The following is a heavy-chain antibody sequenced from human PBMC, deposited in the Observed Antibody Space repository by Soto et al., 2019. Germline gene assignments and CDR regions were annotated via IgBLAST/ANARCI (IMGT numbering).Heavy chain of an antibody. CDR1: GYTFTHYY. CDR3: ARDLAAGEH. V-gene: IGHV1-46*01. J-gene: IGHJ4*02. D-gene: IGHD6-13*01. CDR2: INPASGST. Sequence: QVQLVQSGAEVKKPGASVKLSCRTSGYTFTHYYIHWVRQAPGQGLEWLAIINPASGSTNYAQDFQGRVTLTMHTSTTTVYMELSGLKAEDTAIFYCARDLAAGEHWGQGTLVTVSS.